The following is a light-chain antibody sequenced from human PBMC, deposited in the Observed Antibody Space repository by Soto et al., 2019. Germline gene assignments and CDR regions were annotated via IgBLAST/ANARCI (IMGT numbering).Light chain of an antibody. Sequence: ESVLTHSPGTLSLYPGERATLSCRASQSVSSSYLAWYQQKPGQAPRLLIYGASSRATGIPDRFSGSGSGTDFTLTISRLEPEDFAVYYCQQYGSSPWTFGQRSKVDIK. CDR2: GAS. CDR1: QSVSSSY. J-gene: IGKJ1*01. V-gene: IGKV3-20*01. CDR3: QQYGSSPWT.